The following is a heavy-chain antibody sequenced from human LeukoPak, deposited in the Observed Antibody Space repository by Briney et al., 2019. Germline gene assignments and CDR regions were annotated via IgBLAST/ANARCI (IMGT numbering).Heavy chain of an antibody. D-gene: IGHD1-26*01. Sequence: PSETLSLTCTVSGASVSSASYWTWIRQPPGKGVEWIAHIYNGVNTNYNPSLKSRVTISVDTSKNQFSLKLSSVTAADTAVYYCARDPPASGSYGMDVWGQGTTVTVSS. CDR3: ARDPPASGSYGMDV. J-gene: IGHJ6*02. CDR2: IYNGVNT. V-gene: IGHV4-61*01. CDR1: GASVSSASY.